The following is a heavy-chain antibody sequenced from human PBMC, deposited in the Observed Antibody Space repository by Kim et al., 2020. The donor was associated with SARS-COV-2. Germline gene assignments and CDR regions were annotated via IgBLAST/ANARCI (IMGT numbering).Heavy chain of an antibody. V-gene: IGHV3-23*03. Sequence: GGSLRLSCAASGFTFSSYTMSWVRQAPGKGLEWVSIIYSGGNSIYYADSVKGRFTISRDDSKNTLFLQMHSLRAEDTAVYYCAKIPKVDLLFFESWGQGTLVTVSS. D-gene: IGHD2-15*01. CDR3: AKIPKVDLLFFES. CDR2: IYSGGNSI. CDR1: GFTFSSYT. J-gene: IGHJ4*02.